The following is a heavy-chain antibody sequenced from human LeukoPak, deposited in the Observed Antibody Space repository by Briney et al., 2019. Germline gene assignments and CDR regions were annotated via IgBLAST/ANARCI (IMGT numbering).Heavy chain of an antibody. D-gene: IGHD4-23*01. CDR2: INYSGDT. V-gene: IGHV4-59*08. J-gene: IGHJ1*01. CDR3: ASQTTVVTPRSPVYFQH. Sequence: SETLSLTCTVSGGSISSYYWSWIRQPPGKGLEWIVYINYSGDTNYNPSLKSRVTISVDTSKNQFSLKLSSVTAADTAVYYCASQTTVVTPRSPVYFQHWGQGTLVTVSS. CDR1: GGSISSYY.